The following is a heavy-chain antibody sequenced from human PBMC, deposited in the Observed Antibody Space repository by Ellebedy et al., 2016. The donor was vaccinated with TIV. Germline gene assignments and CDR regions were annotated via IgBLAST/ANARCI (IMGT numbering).Heavy chain of an antibody. CDR1: GFTLSPYR. V-gene: IGHV3-7*01. D-gene: IGHD1-7*01. CDR2: IKLDGSEK. Sequence: GESLKISCAASGFTLSPYRMSWVRQAPGKGLECVANIKLDGSEKSYVDSVKGRFTISRDNAKNSLYLQMNSLRDEDTAVYYSARWNYAFDIWGRGTMVTVSS. CDR3: ARWNYAFDI. J-gene: IGHJ3*02.